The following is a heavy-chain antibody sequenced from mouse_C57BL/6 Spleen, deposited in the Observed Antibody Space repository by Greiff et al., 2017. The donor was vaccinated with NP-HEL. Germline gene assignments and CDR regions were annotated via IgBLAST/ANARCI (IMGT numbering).Heavy chain of an antibody. D-gene: IGHD1-1*01. CDR3: ARDGYYGSRDWYFDV. Sequence: EVKLVESGGGLVKPGGSLKLSCAASGFTFSSYAMSWVRQTPEKRLEWVATISDGGSYTYYPDNVKGRFTISRDNAKNNLYLQMSHLKSEDTAMYYCARDGYYGSRDWYFDVWGTGTTVTVSS. J-gene: IGHJ1*03. CDR1: GFTFSSYA. CDR2: ISDGGSYT. V-gene: IGHV5-4*01.